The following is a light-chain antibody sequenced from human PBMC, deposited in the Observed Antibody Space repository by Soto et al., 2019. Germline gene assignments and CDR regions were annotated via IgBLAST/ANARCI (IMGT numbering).Light chain of an antibody. J-gene: IGKJ1*01. CDR1: QTISNNY. CDR3: QHYSSPPRP. V-gene: IGKV3-20*01. CDR2: GAS. Sequence: EIVLTQSPGTLSLSPGESATLSCRASQTISNNYLAWYQHSAGQAPRLLIYGASIRATDIPDMFSGSGSGTDFTLTISRLEPGYFAVYYWQHYSSPPRPFGQGTKVDMK.